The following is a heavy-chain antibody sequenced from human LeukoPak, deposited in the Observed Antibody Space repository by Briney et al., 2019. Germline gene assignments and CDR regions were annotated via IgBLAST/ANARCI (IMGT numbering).Heavy chain of an antibody. D-gene: IGHD3-10*01. V-gene: IGHV1-46*01. CDR2: INPSGGST. CDR1: GYTFTSYY. J-gene: IGHJ6*03. CDR3: ARETSPGDYYYYMDV. Sequence: ASGKVSYKASGYTFTSYYMHWVRQAPGQGREGRGMINPSGGSTTYAQKFQGRVTMTRDMSTNTVYMELSSLRSEDPAVYYCARETSPGDYYYYMDVWGEGTTVTVSS.